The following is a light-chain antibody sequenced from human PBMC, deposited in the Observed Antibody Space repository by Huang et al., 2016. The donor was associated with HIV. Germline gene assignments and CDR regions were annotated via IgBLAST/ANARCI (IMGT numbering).Light chain of an antibody. V-gene: IGKV1-39*01. J-gene: IGKJ1*01. CDR1: QPINSH. CDR3: QQSYTTPWT. CDR2: GGS. Sequence: DIQMTQSPSSLSASLGDRVTITCRASQPINSHLNWYQQKPGKAPKLLIYGGSSLQSGAPSRFSGSGSGTDFTLTISSLQPDDFAVYYCQQSYTTPWTFGQGAKVEIK.